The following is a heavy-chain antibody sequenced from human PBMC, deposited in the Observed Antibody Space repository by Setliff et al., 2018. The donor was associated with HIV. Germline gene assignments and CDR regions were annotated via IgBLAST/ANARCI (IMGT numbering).Heavy chain of an antibody. V-gene: IGHV2-5*02. CDR1: GFSLSDNGMG. CDR2: IYWDDDK. J-gene: IGHJ6*03. Sequence: GSGPTLVNPTQTVTLTCSFSGFSLSDNGMGVGWIRQPPGKALEWLALIYWDDDKRYSPSLESRLTITKDTSKNQVVLTMTNMDPVDTATYYCAHSYCSSTSYYPHYYYYMDVWGKGTTVTVSS. CDR3: AHSYCSSTSYYPHYYYYMDV. D-gene: IGHD2-2*01.